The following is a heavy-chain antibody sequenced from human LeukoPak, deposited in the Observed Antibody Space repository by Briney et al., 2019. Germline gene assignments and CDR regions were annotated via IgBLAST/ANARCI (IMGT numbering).Heavy chain of an antibody. CDR1: GFTFSNYW. V-gene: IGHV3-74*03. CDR3: ARVQRAAAAIPGGSYNWFDP. CDR2: IDNAGSIT. D-gene: IGHD6-13*01. Sequence: GGSLRLSCAASGFTFSNYWIHWVRQAPGKGLVWVSRIDNAGSITTYADSVKGRFTISRDNAKNTLYLQMNSLRAEDTAVYYCARVQRAAAAIPGGSYNWFDPWGQGTLVTVSS. J-gene: IGHJ5*02.